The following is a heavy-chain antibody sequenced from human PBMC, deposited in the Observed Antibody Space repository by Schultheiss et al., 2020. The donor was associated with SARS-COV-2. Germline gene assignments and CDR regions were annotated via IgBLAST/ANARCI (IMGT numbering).Heavy chain of an antibody. V-gene: IGHV3-11*04. CDR2: ISSSGSTI. CDR1: GFTFSDYY. D-gene: IGHD5-18*01. CDR3: ARDSGYSYGFGYYYGMDV. J-gene: IGHJ6*04. Sequence: GESLKISCAASGFTFSDYYMSWIRQAPGKGLEWVSYISSSGSTIYYADSVKGRFTISRDNAKNSLYLQMNSLRAEDTAVYYCARDSGYSYGFGYYYGMDVWGKGTTVTVSS.